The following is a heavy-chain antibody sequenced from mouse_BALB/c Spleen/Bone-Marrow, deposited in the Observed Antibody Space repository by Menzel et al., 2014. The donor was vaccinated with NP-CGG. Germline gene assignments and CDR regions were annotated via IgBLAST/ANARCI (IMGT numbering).Heavy chain of an antibody. V-gene: IGHV4-1*02. CDR1: GFDFSRYW. D-gene: IGHD1-1*02. CDR3: ARRGGWFAY. J-gene: IGHJ3*01. CDR2: INPDSSTI. Sequence: EVKLLESGGGLVQPGGSLKLSCAASGFDFSRYWMSWVRQAPGKGLEWIGEINPDSSTINYTPSLKDKFIISRDNAKNPLYLQMSKVRSEDTALYYCARRGGWFAYWGQGTLVTVSA.